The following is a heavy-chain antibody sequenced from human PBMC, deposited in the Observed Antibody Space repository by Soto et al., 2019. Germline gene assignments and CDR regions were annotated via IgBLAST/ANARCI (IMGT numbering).Heavy chain of an antibody. CDR2: ISAYNGNT. Sequence: QVQLVQSGAEVKKPGTSVKVSCKASGYTFTSYGISWVRQAPGQGLEWMGWISAYNGNTNYAQKLQGRVTMTTDTPTSTAYMELRSLRSDDTAVYFCASRVSSAPDSEYWGQGTLVTVSS. V-gene: IGHV1-18*01. CDR1: GYTFTSYG. CDR3: ASRVSSAPDSEY. J-gene: IGHJ4*02. D-gene: IGHD3-22*01.